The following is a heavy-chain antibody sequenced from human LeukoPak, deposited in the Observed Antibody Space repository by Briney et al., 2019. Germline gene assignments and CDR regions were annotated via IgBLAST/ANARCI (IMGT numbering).Heavy chain of an antibody. D-gene: IGHD4/OR15-4a*01. V-gene: IGHV4-59*01. CDR1: GDSITGYS. CDR3: VRGPYGASISNWFDP. Sequence: SETLSLTCSVSGDSITGYSWSWTRQTPGKGLEWIGYIYYNGDTHYNPSLNSRLSMSVDTPNKQFSLNLRSVTAADTAVYYCVRGPYGASISNWFDPWGQGLLVTVSS. J-gene: IGHJ5*02. CDR2: IYYNGDT.